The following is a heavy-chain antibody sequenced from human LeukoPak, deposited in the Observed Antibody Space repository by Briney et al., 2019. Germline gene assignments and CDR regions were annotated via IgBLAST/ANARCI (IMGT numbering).Heavy chain of an antibody. CDR2: ISAGGTPV. CDR1: GFTSSSYS. CDR3: ARDFRSSSWYIGDY. Sequence: PGGSLRLSCAASGFTSSSYSMNWVRLAPGKGLEWISYISAGGTPVYYADSVEGRFTVSRDNEKNSLYLQLNSLRADDTAVYYCARDFRSSSWYIGDYWGQGAQVTVSP. V-gene: IGHV3-48*01. D-gene: IGHD6-13*01. J-gene: IGHJ4*02.